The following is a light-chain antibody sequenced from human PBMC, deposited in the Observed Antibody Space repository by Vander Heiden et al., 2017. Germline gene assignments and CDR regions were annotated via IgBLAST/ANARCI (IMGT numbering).Light chain of an antibody. Sequence: QSVLPQPPSVSAAPGQTVPISCSGSSSNIGNDYVSWYQQLPGAAPKLLIYDRDRRPSGVPDRVSGSNSGTSATLGITGLQTGDEADYYCGTWDASLTIYIFGGGTKLTVL. J-gene: IGLJ2*01. V-gene: IGLV1-51*01. CDR3: GTWDASLTIYI. CDR1: SSNIGNDY. CDR2: DRD.